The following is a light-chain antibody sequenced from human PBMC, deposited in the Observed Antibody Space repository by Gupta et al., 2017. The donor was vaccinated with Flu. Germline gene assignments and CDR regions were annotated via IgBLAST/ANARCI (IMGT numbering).Light chain of an antibody. J-gene: IGKJ2*01. CDR1: HTINNR. V-gene: IGKV1-39*01. CDR2: AAS. CDR3: QQSSHMFPYT. Sequence: DIQMTQSPSSLSASVGDRVTVTCRTSHTINNRLNWYQQKPGKAPKLLIFAASSLQSGVPSRFSGCGSGTDFTLTISGLQRDDFATYYCQQSSHMFPYTFGQGTKLEI.